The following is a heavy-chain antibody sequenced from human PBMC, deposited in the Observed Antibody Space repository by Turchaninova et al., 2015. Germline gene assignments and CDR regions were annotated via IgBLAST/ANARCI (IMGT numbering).Heavy chain of an antibody. CDR1: GNTFTSDT. J-gene: IGHJ2*01. CDR2: INAGNGNT. D-gene: IGHD4-23*01. Sequence: QVLLVQSGAEVKKPGAPVKVSCQASGNTFTSDTMHWVRQVPGQRLEWKVWINAGNGNTKYSQKFQGRVTITRDTSASTAYMELSSLRSEDTAVYYCARDLPFYGGNSNWYFDLWGRGTLVTVSS. CDR3: ARDLPFYGGNSNWYFDL. V-gene: IGHV1-3*01.